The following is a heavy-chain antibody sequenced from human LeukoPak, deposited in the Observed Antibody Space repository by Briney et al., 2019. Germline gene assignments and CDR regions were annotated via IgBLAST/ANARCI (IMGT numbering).Heavy chain of an antibody. CDR3: ARGLRSVVVVPAATYFDY. CDR2: INHSGSA. Sequence: PSETLSLTCAVYGGSFSGYYWNWIRQPPGKGLEWIGEINHSGSANYNPSLKSRVTISVDTSKSQFSLKLSSVTAADMAVYYCARGLRSVVVVPAATYFDYWGQGTLVTVSS. J-gene: IGHJ4*02. CDR1: GGSFSGYY. D-gene: IGHD2-2*01. V-gene: IGHV4-34*01.